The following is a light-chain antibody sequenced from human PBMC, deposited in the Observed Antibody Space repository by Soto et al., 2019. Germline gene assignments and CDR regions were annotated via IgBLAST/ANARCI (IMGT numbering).Light chain of an antibody. CDR1: GSNVASTD. CDR2: VNN. V-gene: IGLV1-47*01. CDR3: SGRADGRDVGL. J-gene: IGLJ3*02. Sequence: QSVLTQPPSASGAPGQRVTISCSGSGSNVASTDVHWYQQVPGTAPTLLIFVNNQRPSGVSDRFSGSKSGTSASPALSGPRAEAEAEDYCSGRADGRDVGLFGGGTKLTVL.